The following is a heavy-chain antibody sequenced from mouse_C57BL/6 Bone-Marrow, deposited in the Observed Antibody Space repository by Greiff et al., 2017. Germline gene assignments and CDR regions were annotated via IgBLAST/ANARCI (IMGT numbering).Heavy chain of an antibody. Sequence: QVQLKQPGAELVKPGASVKMSCKASGYTFTSYWITWVKQRPGQGLEWIGDIYPGSGSTNYNEKFKSKATLTVDTSSSTAYMQLSSLTSEDSAVYYCARGRLLRGGYYFDYWGQGTTLTVSS. CDR1: GYTFTSYW. D-gene: IGHD1-1*01. CDR3: ARGRLLRGGYYFDY. V-gene: IGHV1-55*01. J-gene: IGHJ2*01. CDR2: IYPGSGST.